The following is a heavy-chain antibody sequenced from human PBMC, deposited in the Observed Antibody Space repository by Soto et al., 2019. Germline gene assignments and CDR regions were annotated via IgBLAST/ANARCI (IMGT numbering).Heavy chain of an antibody. V-gene: IGHV1-69*11. CDR2: IIPMLGRP. J-gene: IGHJ6*02. D-gene: IGHD5-18*01. CDR1: GGTFSSYG. Sequence: QVQLVQSGAEVKKPGSSVKVSCKASGGTFSSYGLNWVRQAPGQGLEWMGGIIPMLGRPNYAQKFQGRVTIDADESRTTASMELSSLRSEDTAVYYCARGGGYSHGSGRNYGMDVWGQGTTVTVSS. CDR3: ARGGGYSHGSGRNYGMDV.